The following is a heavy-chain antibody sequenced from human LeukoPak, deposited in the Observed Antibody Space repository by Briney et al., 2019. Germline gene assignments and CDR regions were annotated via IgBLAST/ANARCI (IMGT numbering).Heavy chain of an antibody. CDR1: GFTFDDYG. V-gene: IGHV3-20*04. Sequence: PGGSLRLSCAASGFTFDDYGMSWVRQVPGKGLEWVSGINWNGGSRGYADSVKGRFTISRDNAKNSLYLQMNSLRAEDTAVYYCARDGLTEYYDIFALAYWGQGTLVTVSS. CDR2: INWNGGSR. D-gene: IGHD3-22*01. J-gene: IGHJ4*02. CDR3: ARDGLTEYYDIFALAY.